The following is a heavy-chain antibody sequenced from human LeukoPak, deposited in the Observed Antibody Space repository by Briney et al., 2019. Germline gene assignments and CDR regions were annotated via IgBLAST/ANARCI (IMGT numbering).Heavy chain of an antibody. V-gene: IGHV1-18*01. CDR1: GYTFTSYG. Sequence: ASVKVSCKASGYTFTSYGISWVRQAPGQGLEWMGWISPYSGDTNYAQKYQGRVTMTTDTSTSTAYMDLRSLRSDDTAVYYCARDGDGDYWGQGTLVTVSS. CDR2: ISPYSGDT. J-gene: IGHJ4*02. CDR3: ARDGDGDY. D-gene: IGHD7-27*01.